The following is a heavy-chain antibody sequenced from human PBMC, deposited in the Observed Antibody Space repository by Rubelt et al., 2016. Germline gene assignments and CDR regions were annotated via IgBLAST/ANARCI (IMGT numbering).Heavy chain of an antibody. CDR3: ARGKVATKYYYYYYRDV. J-gene: IGHJ6*03. D-gene: IGHD5-12*01. CDR1: GGSFSGYY. Sequence: QVQLQQWGAGLLKPSETLSLTCAVYGGSFSGYYWSWIRQPPGKGLEWIGEINHSGSTNYNPSLKSRVTISVDTSKKQFSLKLSSVTAADTAVYYCARGKVATKYYYYYYRDVWGKGTTVTVSS. V-gene: IGHV4-34*01. CDR2: INHSGST.